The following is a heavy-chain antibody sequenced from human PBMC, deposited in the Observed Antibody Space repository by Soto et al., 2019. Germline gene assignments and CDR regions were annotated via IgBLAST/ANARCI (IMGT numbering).Heavy chain of an antibody. D-gene: IGHD3-3*01. CDR1: GDSVSSNSAG. V-gene: IGHV6-1*01. J-gene: IGHJ6*03. CDR2: TYYKSKWYY. Sequence: SQTLSLTCAISGDSVSSNSAGWNWVRQTPSRGLEWLGRTYYKSKWYYNSAVSVKSRITINPDTSKSQFSLQLNSVTPEDTAVYYCSRGSWDDVSGHYYMDVWGKGTTVTVSS. CDR3: SRGSWDDVSGHYYMDV.